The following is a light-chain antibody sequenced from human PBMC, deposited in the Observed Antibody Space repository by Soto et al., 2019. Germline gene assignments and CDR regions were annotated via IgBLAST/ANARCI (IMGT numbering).Light chain of an antibody. CDR3: QHYGEAPWT. CDR1: QSVSSSY. J-gene: IGKJ1*01. CDR2: GAS. V-gene: IGKV3-20*01. Sequence: VLTQSHFILSLSPGGRAILSCSASQSVSSSYLAWYQQKPGQALRLLIYGASSRATGISDRFSGSGSGTDFTLTISRLEPEDFAVYYCQHYGEAPWTFGQGTKG.